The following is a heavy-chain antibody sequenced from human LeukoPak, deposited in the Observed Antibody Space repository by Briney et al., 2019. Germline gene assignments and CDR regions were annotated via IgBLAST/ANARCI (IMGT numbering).Heavy chain of an antibody. D-gene: IGHD5-24*01. J-gene: IGHJ4*02. CDR3: ARLSRGDGYNYHDY. CDR2: IYYSGST. CDR1: RGSISNYY. Sequence: SETLSLTCSVSRGSISNYYWSWIRQPPGKELEWIGYIYYSGSTNYNPPLKSRVTISVDTSKNQFSLKPGSVTAADTAVYYCARLSRGDGYNYHDYWGQGTLVTVSS. V-gene: IGHV4-59*01.